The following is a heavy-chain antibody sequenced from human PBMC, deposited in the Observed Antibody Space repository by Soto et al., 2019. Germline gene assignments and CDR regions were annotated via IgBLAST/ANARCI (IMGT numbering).Heavy chain of an antibody. Sequence: PGGSLRLSCAASGFTFSSYAMSWVRQAPGKGLEWVSAISGSGGSTYYPDSVKGRFTISRDNSKNTLFLQMNGLRAEDTAVYYCAKAPPLELRELDYWGQGTPVTVSS. J-gene: IGHJ4*02. D-gene: IGHD1-7*01. V-gene: IGHV3-23*01. CDR3: AKAPPLELRELDY. CDR1: GFTFSSYA. CDR2: ISGSGGST.